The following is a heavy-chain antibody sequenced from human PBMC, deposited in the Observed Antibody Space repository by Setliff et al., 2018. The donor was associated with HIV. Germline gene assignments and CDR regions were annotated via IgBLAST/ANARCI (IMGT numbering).Heavy chain of an antibody. CDR1: GYTFSSYG. D-gene: IGHD2-21*01. V-gene: IGHV1-8*02. J-gene: IGHJ3*02. Sequence: ASVKVSCKASGYTFSSYGINWVRQATGQGLEWMGWMNPNSGNTGYAQKFQGRVTMTRNTAISTAYMELRRLKSEDTAVYYCATSTLGWSDDAFDIWGQGTMVTVSS. CDR3: ATSTLGWSDDAFDI. CDR2: MNPNSGNT.